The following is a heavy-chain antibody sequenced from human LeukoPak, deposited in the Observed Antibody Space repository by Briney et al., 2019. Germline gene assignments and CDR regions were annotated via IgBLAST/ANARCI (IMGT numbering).Heavy chain of an antibody. D-gene: IGHD3-9*01. Sequence: QPGGSLRLSCAASGFTFSSYEMNWVRQAPGKGLEWVSYISSSGSNIYYADSVKGRFTISRDNAKNSLYLQMNSLRAEDTAVYYCARGDGLRYFDWLRSPSPGVYNFDYWGKGTLVTVSS. CDR2: ISSSGSNI. CDR3: ARGDGLRYFDWLRSPSPGVYNFDY. V-gene: IGHV3-48*03. CDR1: GFTFSSYE. J-gene: IGHJ4*02.